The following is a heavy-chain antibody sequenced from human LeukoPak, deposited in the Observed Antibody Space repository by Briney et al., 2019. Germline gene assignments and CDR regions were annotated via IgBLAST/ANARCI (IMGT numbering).Heavy chain of an antibody. CDR1: GFTFSSYA. CDR2: IRGSGGGT. Sequence: GGSLRLSCAASGFTFSSYAMSWVRQAPGKGLEWVSPIRGSGGGTYYADSVKGRFTISRDNAKNTLYLQMNSRRAEDTAVYYCAKGYSKGGGAWGQGTLVTVSS. D-gene: IGHD5-12*01. CDR3: AKGYSKGGGA. J-gene: IGHJ5*02. V-gene: IGHV3-23*01.